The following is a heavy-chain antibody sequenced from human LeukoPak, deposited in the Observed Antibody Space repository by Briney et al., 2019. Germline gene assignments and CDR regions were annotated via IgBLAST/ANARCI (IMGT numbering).Heavy chain of an antibody. Sequence: SQTLSLTCTVSGGSISSGSYYWSWIRQPAGKGLEWIGRIYTSGSTNYNPSLKSRVTISVDTSKNQFSLKLSSVTAADTAVYYCARDGGVGYYDSSGGHWYFDLWGRGTLVTVSS. CDR2: IYTSGST. J-gene: IGHJ2*01. D-gene: IGHD3-22*01. V-gene: IGHV4-61*02. CDR3: ARDGGVGYYDSSGGHWYFDL. CDR1: GGSISSGSYY.